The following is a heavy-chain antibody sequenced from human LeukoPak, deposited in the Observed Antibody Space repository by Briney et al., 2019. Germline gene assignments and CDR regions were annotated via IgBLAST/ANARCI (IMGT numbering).Heavy chain of an antibody. CDR2: IFTSGST. Sequence: SETLSLTSTVSGDSISTYYWSWIRQPAGKGLEWIGRIFTSGSTNYNPSLKSRVTMSLDTSKNQFSLKLSSVTAADTAVYYCARKALPGNWFDPWGQGALVTVSS. J-gene: IGHJ5*02. CDR3: ARKALPGNWFDP. CDR1: GDSISTYY. V-gene: IGHV4-4*07.